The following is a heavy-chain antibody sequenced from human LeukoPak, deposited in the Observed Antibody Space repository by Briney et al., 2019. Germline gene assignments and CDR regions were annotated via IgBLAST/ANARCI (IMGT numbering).Heavy chain of an antibody. CDR2: INHSGST. Sequence: SETLSLTCAVYGGSFSGYYWSWIRQPPGKGLEWIGEINHSGSTNYNPSLKSRVTISVDTSKNQFSLKLSSVTAADTAVYYCARDGSSYYDSSGYGGADFDIWGQGTMVTVSS. CDR3: ARDGSSYYDSSGYGGADFDI. V-gene: IGHV4-34*01. CDR1: GGSFSGYY. J-gene: IGHJ3*02. D-gene: IGHD3-22*01.